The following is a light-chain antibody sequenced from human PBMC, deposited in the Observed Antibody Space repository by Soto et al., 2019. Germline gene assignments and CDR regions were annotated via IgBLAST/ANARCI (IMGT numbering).Light chain of an antibody. CDR2: EVS. CDR1: SSDVGRYNY. J-gene: IGLJ2*01. V-gene: IGLV2-14*01. CDR3: SSYSTTSSPHVL. Sequence: QSVLTQPASVSGSPGQSITISCTGTSSDVGRYNYVSWYQQHPGKAPKVMIYEVSYRPSGVSSRFSGSKSGNTASLTISGLQAEDEADFSCSSYSTTSSPHVLFGGGTKLTVL.